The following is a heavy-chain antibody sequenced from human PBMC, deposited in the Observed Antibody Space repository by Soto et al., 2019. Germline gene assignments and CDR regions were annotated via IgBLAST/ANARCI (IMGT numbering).Heavy chain of an antibody. V-gene: IGHV1-2*02. J-gene: IGHJ4*02. Sequence: GGSVNVSCKASGYTFTGYYMHWVRQAPGQGLEWMGWINPNSGGTNYAQKFQGRVTMTRDTSISTAYMELSRLRSDDTAVYYCARARGVSYYYDSSAPGGYWGQGTLVTVSS. CDR3: ARARGVSYYYDSSAPGGY. CDR1: GYTFTGYY. CDR2: INPNSGGT. D-gene: IGHD3-22*01.